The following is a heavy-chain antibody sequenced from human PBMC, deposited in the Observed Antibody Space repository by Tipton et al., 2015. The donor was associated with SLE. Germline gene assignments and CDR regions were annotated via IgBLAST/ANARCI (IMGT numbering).Heavy chain of an antibody. CDR2: IYYSGST. J-gene: IGHJ2*01. V-gene: IGHV4-59*01. CDR3: ARSRDGYNWYFDL. D-gene: IGHD5-24*01. CDR1: GGSISSYY. Sequence: TLSLTCTVSGGSISSYYWSWIRQPPGKGLEWIGYIYYSGSTNYNPSLKSRVTISVDTSKNQFSLKLSSVTAADTAVYYCARSRDGYNWYFDLWGRGTLVTVSA.